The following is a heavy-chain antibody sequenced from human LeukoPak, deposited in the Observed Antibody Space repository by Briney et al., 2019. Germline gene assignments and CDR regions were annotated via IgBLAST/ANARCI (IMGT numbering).Heavy chain of an antibody. CDR3: ARARHDYGDYRYYYYGMDV. CDR2: INHSGST. Sequence: PSETLSLTCAVYGGSFSGCYWSWIRQPPGKGLEWIGEINHSGSTNYNPSLKSRVTISVDTSKNQFSLKLSSVTAADTAVYYCARARHDYGDYRYYYYGMDVWGQGTTVTVSS. D-gene: IGHD4-17*01. V-gene: IGHV4-34*01. CDR1: GGSFSGCY. J-gene: IGHJ6*02.